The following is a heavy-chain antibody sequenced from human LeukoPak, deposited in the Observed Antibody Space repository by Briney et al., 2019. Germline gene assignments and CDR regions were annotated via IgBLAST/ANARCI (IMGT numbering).Heavy chain of an antibody. Sequence: GSLRLSCEASGFTFGTFWMSWVRQAPGKGLEWVANINQGGEKHYVDSVKGRFTISRDNAKNSLYLQMNSLRAEDTAVYYCARDLGQYYDTSDNWFDPWGQGTLVTVSS. D-gene: IGHD3-22*01. J-gene: IGHJ5*02. CDR1: GFTFGTFW. CDR2: INQGGEK. V-gene: IGHV3-7*01. CDR3: ARDLGQYYDTSDNWFDP.